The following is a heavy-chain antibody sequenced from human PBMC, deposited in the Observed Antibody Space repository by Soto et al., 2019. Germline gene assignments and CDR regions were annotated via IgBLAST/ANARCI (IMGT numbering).Heavy chain of an antibody. D-gene: IGHD3-9*01. J-gene: IGHJ6*02. CDR1: GFTFSGSA. V-gene: IGHV3-73*01. CDR3: TRLSAYDILTGYYPGSPFGMDV. CDR2: IRSKANSYAT. Sequence: PEGSLRLSCAASGFTFSGSAMHWVRQTSGKGLEWVGRIRSKANSYATAYAASVKARFTISRDDSKNTAYLQMNSLKTEDTAVYYCTRLSAYDILTGYYPGSPFGMDVWGQGTTVTVSS.